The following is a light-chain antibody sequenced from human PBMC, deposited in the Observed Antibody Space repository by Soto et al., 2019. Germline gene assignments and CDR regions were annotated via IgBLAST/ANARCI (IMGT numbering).Light chain of an antibody. Sequence: QSALTQPASVSGSPGQSITISCTGTSSDVDGYTYVSWYQQHLGKAPKLMIFDVTNQPSGVSNRFSGYKSGDTASLTISWLQAEDEADYYCSSYISSSTLVFGGGTKVTVL. V-gene: IGLV2-14*01. CDR2: DVT. CDR3: SSYISSSTLV. CDR1: SSDVDGYTY. J-gene: IGLJ2*01.